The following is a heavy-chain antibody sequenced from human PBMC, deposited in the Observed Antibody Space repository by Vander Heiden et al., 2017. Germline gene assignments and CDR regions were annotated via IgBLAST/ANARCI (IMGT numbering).Heavy chain of an antibody. Sequence: QVQLVESGGGVVQPGRSLRLSCAAPGFTFSSYAMHWVRQAPGKGLEWVAVISYDGSNKYYADAVKGRFTISRDNSKNTLYLQMNRLRAEDTAVYYCARVDRGYSSGRGYWGQGTLVTVSS. CDR1: GFTFSSYA. CDR3: ARVDRGYSSGRGY. CDR2: ISYDGSNK. D-gene: IGHD6-19*01. V-gene: IGHV3-30*04. J-gene: IGHJ4*02.